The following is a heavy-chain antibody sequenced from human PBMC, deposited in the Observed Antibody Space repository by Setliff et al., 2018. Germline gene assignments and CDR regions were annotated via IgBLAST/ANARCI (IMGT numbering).Heavy chain of an antibody. Sequence: SETLSLTCAVSGYSISSGYYWGWIRQPPGKGLEWIGSIYHSGSTYYNPSLKSRVTISVDTSKNQFSLKLSSVTAADTAVYYCARAGESSSFDYWGQGTLVTVSS. V-gene: IGHV4-38-2*01. CDR2: IYHSGST. CDR3: ARAGESSSFDY. D-gene: IGHD3-16*02. J-gene: IGHJ4*02. CDR1: GYSISSGYY.